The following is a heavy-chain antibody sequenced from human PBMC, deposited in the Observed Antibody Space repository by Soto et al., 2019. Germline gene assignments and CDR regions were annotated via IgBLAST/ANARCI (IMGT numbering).Heavy chain of an antibody. CDR1: GGSVSSGSYY. D-gene: IGHD3-22*01. CDR3: ASARKYYYSSGYPPYWYFDL. CDR2: IYYSGST. Sequence: QVQLQESGPGLVKPSETLSLTCTVSGGSVSSGSYYWSWIRQPPGKGLEWIGYIYYSGSTNYNPPVQSRVTISEDTSRNQFSMKLRSVTAADTAVYYCASARKYYYSSGYPPYWYFDLWGRGTLVTVSS. J-gene: IGHJ2*01. V-gene: IGHV4-61*01.